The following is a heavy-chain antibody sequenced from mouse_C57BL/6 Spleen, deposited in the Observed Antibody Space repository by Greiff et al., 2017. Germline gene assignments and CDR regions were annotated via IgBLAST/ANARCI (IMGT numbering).Heavy chain of an antibody. CDR1: GFTFTDYY. J-gene: IGHJ2*01. CDR3: ARYMGSFYGDYWDY. D-gene: IGHD1-1*01. Sequence: DVKLVESGGGLVQPGGSLRLSCAASGFTFTDYYMSWVRQPPGKALEWLGFLRNKANGYTTEYSASVKGRFTISRDNSQSVLYLQMNALRAEDSATYYCARYMGSFYGDYWDYWGKGTTLTVSS. CDR2: LRNKANGYTT. V-gene: IGHV7-3*01.